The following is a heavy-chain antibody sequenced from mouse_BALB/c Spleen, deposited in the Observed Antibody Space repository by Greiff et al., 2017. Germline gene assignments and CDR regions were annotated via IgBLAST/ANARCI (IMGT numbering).Heavy chain of an antibody. D-gene: IGHD2-1*01. CDR3: TRFGNPAMDY. V-gene: IGHV6-6*02. Sequence: EVKVEESGGGLVQPGGSMKLSCVASGFTFSNYWMNWVRQSPEKGLEWVAEIRLKSNNYATHYAESVKGRFTISRDDSKSSVYLQMNNLRAEDTGIYYCTRFGNPAMDYWGQGTSVTVSS. CDR2: IRLKSNNYAT. J-gene: IGHJ4*01. CDR1: GFTFSNYW.